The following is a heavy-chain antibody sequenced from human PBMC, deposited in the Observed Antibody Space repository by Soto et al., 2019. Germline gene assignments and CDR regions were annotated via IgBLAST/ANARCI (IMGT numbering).Heavy chain of an antibody. J-gene: IGHJ4*02. CDR1: GYTFTSYG. CDR2: ISAYNGNT. Sequence: ASVKVSCKASGYTFTSYGISWVRQAPGQGLEWMGWISAYNGNTNYAQKLQGRVTITADKSTSTAYMELSSLRSEDTAVYYCARDPGLWSGGGFFDYWGQGTLVTVSS. D-gene: IGHD3-10*01. CDR3: ARDPGLWSGGGFFDY. V-gene: IGHV1-18*01.